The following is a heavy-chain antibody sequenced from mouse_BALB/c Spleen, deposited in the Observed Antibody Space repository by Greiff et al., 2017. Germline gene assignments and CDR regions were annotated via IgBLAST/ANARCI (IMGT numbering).Heavy chain of an antibody. V-gene: IGHV1-9*01. CDR2: ILPGSGST. CDR3: ARGVTTVVENFDY. Sequence: VMLVESGAELMKPGASVKISCKATGYTFSSYWIEWVKQRPGHGLEWIGEILPGSGSTNYNEKFKGKATFTADTSSNTAYMQLSSLTSEDSAVYFCARGVTTVVENFDYWGQGTTLTVSS. D-gene: IGHD1-1*01. J-gene: IGHJ2*01. CDR1: GYTFSSYW.